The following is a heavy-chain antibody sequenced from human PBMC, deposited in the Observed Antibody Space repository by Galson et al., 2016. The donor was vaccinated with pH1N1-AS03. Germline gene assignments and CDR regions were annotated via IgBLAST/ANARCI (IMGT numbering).Heavy chain of an antibody. CDR2: IYYLGYT. CDR1: SGSISSSSYY. V-gene: IGHV4-39*07. D-gene: IGHD4-17*01. J-gene: IGHJ3*02. CDR3: ARHSGVTTTVTNAFDI. Sequence: SETLSLTCTVSSGSISSSSYYWGWIRQPPGKGLEWIASIYYLGYTYDNPSLKSRVTISVDTSKNQFSLRLSSVTAADTAVYYWARHSGVTTTVTNAFDIWGRGTMVTVSS.